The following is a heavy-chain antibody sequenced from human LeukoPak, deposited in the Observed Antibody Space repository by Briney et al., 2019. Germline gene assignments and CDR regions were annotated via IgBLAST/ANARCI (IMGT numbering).Heavy chain of an antibody. CDR3: ARASYYYDSSGYTDY. V-gene: IGHV3-21*01. CDR1: GFTFSSYS. J-gene: IGHJ4*02. Sequence: GGSLRLSCAASGFTFSSYSMNWVRQAPGKGLEWVSSISISSSYIYYADSVKGRFTISRDNAKNSLYLQMNSLRAEDTAVYYCARASYYYDSSGYTDYWGQGTLVTVSS. D-gene: IGHD3-22*01. CDR2: ISISSSYI.